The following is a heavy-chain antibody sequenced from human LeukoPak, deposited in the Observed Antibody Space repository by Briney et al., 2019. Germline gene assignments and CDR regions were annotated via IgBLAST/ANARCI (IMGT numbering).Heavy chain of an antibody. D-gene: IGHD1-1*01. Sequence: SVKVSCKASGFTFTSSAVQWVRQARGHRLEWIGWIVVGSGNTNYAQKFQERVTITRDMSTSTAYMELSSLRSEDTAVYYCAAERVHYNWNDEGNFDYWGQGTLVTVSS. CDR1: GFTFTSSA. J-gene: IGHJ4*02. CDR3: AAERVHYNWNDEGNFDY. V-gene: IGHV1-58*01. CDR2: IVVGSGNT.